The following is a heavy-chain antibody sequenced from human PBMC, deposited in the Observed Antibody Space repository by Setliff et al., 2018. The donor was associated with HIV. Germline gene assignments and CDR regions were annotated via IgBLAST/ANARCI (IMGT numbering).Heavy chain of an antibody. V-gene: IGHV4-4*07. D-gene: IGHD2-21*01. J-gene: IGHJ5*02. CDR1: GGSLNGYS. CDR2: FHATGVP. CDR3: ARGAGCLGNDCDAYFGP. Sequence: SETLSLTCTVSGGSLNGYSWSWIRQAAGEGLEWVGRFHATGVPNYSPSLKSRVSMSIDKSKSQFSLKLTSMTAADTAVYYCARGAGCLGNDCDAYFGPWGQGILVTVSS.